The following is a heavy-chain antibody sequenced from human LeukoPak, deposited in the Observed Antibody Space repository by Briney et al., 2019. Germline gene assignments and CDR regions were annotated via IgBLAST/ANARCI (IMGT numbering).Heavy chain of an antibody. Sequence: ASVKVSCKASGYTFTSSYMHWVRQAPGQGLGWMGIINPSGGNTTYAQKFQGRVTMTRDMSTSTVYMELSSLRSEDTAVYYCARDPGYDTSGYYYGYFDYWGLGTLVTVSS. CDR1: GYTFTSSY. D-gene: IGHD3-22*01. J-gene: IGHJ4*02. CDR2: INPSGGNT. V-gene: IGHV1-46*01. CDR3: ARDPGYDTSGYYYGYFDY.